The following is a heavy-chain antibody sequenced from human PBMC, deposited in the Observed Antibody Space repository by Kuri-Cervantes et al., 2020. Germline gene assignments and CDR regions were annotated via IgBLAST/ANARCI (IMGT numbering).Heavy chain of an antibody. CDR1: GYSTSSGYY. Sequence: SQTLSLTCAVSGYSTSSGYYWSWIRQPPGKGLEWIGEINHSGSTNYNPSLKSRVTISVDTSKNQFSLKLSSVTAADTAVYYCARGRGRGAWSGSLMDVWGKGTTVTVSS. D-gene: IGHD3-3*01. CDR2: INHSGST. CDR3: ARGRGRGAWSGSLMDV. V-gene: IGHV4-34*01. J-gene: IGHJ6*03.